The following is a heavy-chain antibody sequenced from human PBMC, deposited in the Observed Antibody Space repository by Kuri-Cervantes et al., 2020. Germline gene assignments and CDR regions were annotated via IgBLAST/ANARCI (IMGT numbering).Heavy chain of an antibody. CDR2: INPNSGGT. D-gene: IGHD3-10*01. J-gene: IGHJ6*03. CDR1: GHTFTGYY. CDR3: ARVFGSGSRGTWYYMDV. Sequence: ASVKVSCKASGHTFTGYYIHLVRQAPGQGLEWMGWINPNSGGTNCAQKFQGRVTMTRDTSISTAYMELSRLRSDDTAVYYCARVFGSGSRGTWYYMDVWGKGTTVTVSS. V-gene: IGHV1-2*02.